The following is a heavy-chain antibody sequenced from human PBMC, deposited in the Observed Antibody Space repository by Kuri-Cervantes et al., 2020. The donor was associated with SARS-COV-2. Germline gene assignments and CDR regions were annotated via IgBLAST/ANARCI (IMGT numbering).Heavy chain of an antibody. Sequence: SQTLSLTCAVFGGSFSDHPWKWIRQPPGKGLEWIGDIKHTGDTNYNPSFKSRVTISMDMSKNQFSRKLNSVIAADTAVYYCARGGDGVEPATVLGLGFFYYYFMDVWGKGTTVTVSS. CDR1: GGSFSDHP. D-gene: IGHD2-2*01. CDR3: ARGGDGVEPATVLGLGFFYYYFMDV. J-gene: IGHJ6*03. V-gene: IGHV4-34*01. CDR2: IKHTGDT.